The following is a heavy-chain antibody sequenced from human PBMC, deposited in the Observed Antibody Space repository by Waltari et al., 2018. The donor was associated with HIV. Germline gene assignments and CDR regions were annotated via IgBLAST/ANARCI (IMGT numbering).Heavy chain of an antibody. Sequence: QLQLQESGPGLVKPSETLSLTCTVSGGSISSSSYYWGWIRQPPGKGLEWIGSIYYSGDTYYNPSLKSRVTISVDTSKNQFSLKLSSVTAADTAVYYCARLFQETDAFDIWGQGTMVTVSS. CDR3: ARLFQETDAFDI. V-gene: IGHV4-39*01. CDR1: GGSISSSSYY. J-gene: IGHJ3*02. CDR2: IYYSGDT.